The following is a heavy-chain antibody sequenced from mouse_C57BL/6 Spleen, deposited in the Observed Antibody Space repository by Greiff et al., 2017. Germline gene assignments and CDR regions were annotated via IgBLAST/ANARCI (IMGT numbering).Heavy chain of an antibody. J-gene: IGHJ4*01. CDR2: IYPRSGNT. Sequence: VQLQQSGAELARPGASVKLSCKASGYTFTSYGISWVKQRTGQGLEWIGEIYPRSGNTYYNEKFKGKATLTADKSSCTAYMELRSLTSEDSAVYFCARWSDGYYGAMDYWGQGTSVTVSS. CDR3: ARWSDGYYGAMDY. V-gene: IGHV1-81*01. D-gene: IGHD2-3*01. CDR1: GYTFTSYG.